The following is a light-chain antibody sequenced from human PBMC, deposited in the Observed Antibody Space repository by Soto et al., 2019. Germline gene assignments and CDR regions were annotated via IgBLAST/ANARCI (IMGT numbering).Light chain of an antibody. CDR3: QQYYSTWT. Sequence: DIVMTQSPDSLAVSLGERATINCKSSQTVLYSSNNKNNLAWYQQKPGHPPKLLIYWAFTRESGVPERFSGSGSGTDFTLTISSLQAEDVAVYYCQQYYSTWTFGQGTKVEIK. V-gene: IGKV4-1*01. CDR1: QTVLYSSNNKNN. CDR2: WAF. J-gene: IGKJ1*01.